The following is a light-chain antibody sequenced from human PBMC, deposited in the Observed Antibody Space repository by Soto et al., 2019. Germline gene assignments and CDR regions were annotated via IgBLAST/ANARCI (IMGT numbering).Light chain of an antibody. V-gene: IGLV2-14*01. CDR1: SSDVGGYDY. CDR2: DVR. Sequence: QSALTQPASVSGSPGQSITISCTGTSSDVGGYDYVSWYQQHPGKAPKLMIYDVRHPPSGVSNRFSGSKSGNTASLTISGLQAEDEADYYCTSYTSSSTYVFGTGTKLTV. CDR3: TSYTSSSTYV. J-gene: IGLJ1*01.